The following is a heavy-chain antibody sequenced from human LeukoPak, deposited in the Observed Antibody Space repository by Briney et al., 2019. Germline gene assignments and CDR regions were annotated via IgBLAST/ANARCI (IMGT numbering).Heavy chain of an antibody. CDR1: GFTFSSYA. CDR3: AKSLFTSATGTGRAFHI. Sequence: GGSLRLSCAASGFTFSSYAMHWVRQAPGKGLEWVAVISYDGSNKYYADSVKGRFTISRDNSKNTPYLQMTGLRAGDTAEYYCAKSLFTSATGTGRAFHIWGQGTMVTVSS. CDR2: ISYDGSNK. V-gene: IGHV3-30-3*01. J-gene: IGHJ3*02. D-gene: IGHD1-1*01.